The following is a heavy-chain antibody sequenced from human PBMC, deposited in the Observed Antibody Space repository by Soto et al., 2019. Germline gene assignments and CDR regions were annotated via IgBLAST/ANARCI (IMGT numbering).Heavy chain of an antibody. CDR2: IIPILGIA. Sequence: ASVKVSCKASGGTFSSYTISWVRQAPGQGLEWMGRIIPILGIANYAQKFQGRVTITADKSTSTAYMELSSLRSEDTAVYYCARDTELTGERYYYYGMDVWGQGTTVTVS. J-gene: IGHJ6*02. V-gene: IGHV1-69*04. D-gene: IGHD1-20*01. CDR1: GGTFSSYT. CDR3: ARDTELTGERYYYYGMDV.